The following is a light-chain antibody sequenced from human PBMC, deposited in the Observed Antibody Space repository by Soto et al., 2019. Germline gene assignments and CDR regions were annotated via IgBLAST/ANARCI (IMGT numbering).Light chain of an antibody. CDR2: DTS. CDR3: QHRSSWPWT. CDR1: QSFSTY. J-gene: IGKJ1*01. Sequence: EIVLAQSPATLSLSPVEGAXLSXRASQSFSTYLEWYXQKXGKAPRXXXYDTSKRATGTPARFSGSGSGTDFTLTINSLEPEDFALYYCQHRSSWPWTFGQGTKVDIK. V-gene: IGKV3-11*01.